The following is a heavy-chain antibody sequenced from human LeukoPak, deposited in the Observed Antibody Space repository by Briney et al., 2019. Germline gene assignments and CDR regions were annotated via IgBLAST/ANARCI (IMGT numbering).Heavy chain of an antibody. Sequence: GGSLRLSWAPPGIRFRNQGMNWFRQPQGKGLEWVSGISGSGDVKWYADSVKGRFIISRDNSKNTLYLQMNSLRAEDTAVYYCAQDGASIRFDNWGQGTLVTVSS. CDR1: GIRFRNQG. V-gene: IGHV3-23*01. CDR3: AQDGASIRFDN. CDR2: ISGSGDVK. J-gene: IGHJ4*02. D-gene: IGHD3-16*01.